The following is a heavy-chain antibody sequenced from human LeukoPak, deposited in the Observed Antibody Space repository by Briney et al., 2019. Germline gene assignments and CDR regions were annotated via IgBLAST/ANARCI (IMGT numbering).Heavy chain of an antibody. CDR3: ARDMREWPVGYFES. J-gene: IGHJ4*02. CDR2: ISWSSNTI. D-gene: IGHD6-19*01. CDR1: GFTFDDYA. V-gene: IGHV3-9*01. Sequence: GRSLRLSCAASGFTFDDYAMHWVRQAPGKGLEWVSGISWSSNTIVYADSVKGRFTISRDNDKNSLNLQMNSLRAEDTALYYCARDMREWPVGYFESWGQGTLITVSS.